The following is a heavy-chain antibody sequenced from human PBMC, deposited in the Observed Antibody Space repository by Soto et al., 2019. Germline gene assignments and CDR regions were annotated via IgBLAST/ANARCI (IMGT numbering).Heavy chain of an antibody. CDR1: GFTFSSYG. J-gene: IGHJ4*02. V-gene: IGHV3-30*03. Sequence: QVQLVESGGGVVQPGRSLRLSCAASGFTFSSYGMHWVRQAPGKGLEWVAVISYDGSNKYYADSVKGRFTISRDNSKNTLYLQMNSLRAEDTAVYYCAPPPPTTVNPISVDHWGQGTLVTVSS. CDR2: ISYDGSNK. D-gene: IGHD4-17*01. CDR3: APPPPTTVNPISVDH.